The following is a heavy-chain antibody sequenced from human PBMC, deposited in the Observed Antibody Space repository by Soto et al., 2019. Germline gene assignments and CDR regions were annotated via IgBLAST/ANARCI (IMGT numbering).Heavy chain of an antibody. Sequence: ASVKVSCKTSGYTFTDYYLHWVRQAPGQGLEWMGWVNSKSGGTNYAQKLQGRVTMTTDTSTSTAYMELRSLRSDDTAVYYCARDLSDILTGYYPFDYWGQGTLVTVS. CDR3: ARDLSDILTGYYPFDY. V-gene: IGHV1-2*02. D-gene: IGHD3-9*01. J-gene: IGHJ4*02. CDR2: VNSKSGGT. CDR1: GYTFTDYY.